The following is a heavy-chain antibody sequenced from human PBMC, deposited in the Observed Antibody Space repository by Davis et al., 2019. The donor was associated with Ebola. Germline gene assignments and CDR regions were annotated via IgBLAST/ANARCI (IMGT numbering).Heavy chain of an antibody. Sequence: GESLKISCAASEFTFSGYAMSWVRQAPGKGLEWVSAISGSGGSTYYADSVKGRFTISRDNSKNTLYLQMNSLRAEDTAVYYCAKDSGSYLDYWGQGTLVTVSS. CDR3: AKDSGSYLDY. V-gene: IGHV3-23*01. J-gene: IGHJ4*02. D-gene: IGHD1-26*01. CDR2: ISGSGGST. CDR1: EFTFSGYA.